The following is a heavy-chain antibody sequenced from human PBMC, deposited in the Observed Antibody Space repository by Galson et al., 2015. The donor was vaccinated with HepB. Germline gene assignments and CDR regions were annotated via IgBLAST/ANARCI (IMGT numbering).Heavy chain of an antibody. J-gene: IGHJ4*02. CDR2: IIPIFGTA. V-gene: IGHV1-69*13. D-gene: IGHD2-15*01. Sequence: SVKVSCTASGGTFSSYAISWVRQAPGQGLEWMGGIIPIFGTANYAQKFQGRVTITADESTSTAYMQLSSLRSEDTAVYYCAICGRAYCSGGICYSTYYFDYWGQGTLFTVSS. CDR1: GGTFSSYA. CDR3: AICGRAYCSGGICYSTYYFDY.